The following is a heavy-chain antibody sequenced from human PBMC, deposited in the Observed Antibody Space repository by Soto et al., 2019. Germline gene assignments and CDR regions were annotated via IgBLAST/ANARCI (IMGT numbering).Heavy chain of an antibody. J-gene: IGHJ4*02. D-gene: IGHD5-18*01. V-gene: IGHV4-34*01. Sequence: SETLSLTCAVYGGSFSGYYWSWIRQPPGKGLEWIGEINHSGSTNYNPSLKSRVTISVDTSKNQFSLKLSSVTAADTAVYYCARGRRIQLWLRADFDYWGQGTLVTVSS. CDR1: GGSFSGYY. CDR3: ARGRRIQLWLRADFDY. CDR2: INHSGST.